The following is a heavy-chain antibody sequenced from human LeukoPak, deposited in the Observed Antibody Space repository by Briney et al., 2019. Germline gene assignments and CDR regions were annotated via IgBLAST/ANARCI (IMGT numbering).Heavy chain of an antibody. D-gene: IGHD3-16*01. Sequence: PGGSLRLSCATSGFTFSSYWMSWVRQAPGKGLEWVANIKPVGCEEVFVDSLRGRFTLSRDNAKKSLYLQMNSLRAEDTAVYYCARFGVPYGVDVWGQGTTVTVSS. CDR2: IKPVGCEE. V-gene: IGHV3-7*04. J-gene: IGHJ6*02. CDR1: GFTFSSYW. CDR3: ARFGVPYGVDV.